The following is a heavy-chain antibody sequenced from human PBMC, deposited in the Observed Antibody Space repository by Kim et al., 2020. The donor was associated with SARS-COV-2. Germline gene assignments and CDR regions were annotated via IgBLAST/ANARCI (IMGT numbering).Heavy chain of an antibody. D-gene: IGHD1-26*01. CDR2: IGGRGVNR. J-gene: IGHJ4*02. Sequence: GGSLRLSCAAAGFTFTTYAMSWVRQAPGKGLEWVSVIGGRGVNRYYADSVKGRFTISRDNSKNTLYLQMNSLRAEDTAVYYCAKVGKWELQGGRYLDYWGQGTLVTVSS. V-gene: IGHV3-23*01. CDR1: GFTFTTYA. CDR3: AKVGKWELQGGRYLDY.